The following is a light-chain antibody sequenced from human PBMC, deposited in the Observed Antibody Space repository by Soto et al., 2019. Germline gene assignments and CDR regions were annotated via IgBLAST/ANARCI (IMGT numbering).Light chain of an antibody. Sequence: DIQMTQSPSTLSASLGDRVTITCRASQSISRWLAWYQQKPGKAPKLLISDVSSLERGVPSRFSGSGSGTEFTLTISSLQTYDFATYHCQQYDTYSPWTVGQGTQVES. CDR1: QSISRW. J-gene: IGKJ1*01. CDR2: DVS. V-gene: IGKV1-5*01. CDR3: QQYDTYSPWT.